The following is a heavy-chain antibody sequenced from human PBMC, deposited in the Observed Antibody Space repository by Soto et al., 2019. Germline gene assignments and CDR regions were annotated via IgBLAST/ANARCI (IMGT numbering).Heavy chain of an antibody. CDR3: ARGPPISNSITGTTGWFDP. V-gene: IGHV3-21*01. CDR1: GFTFSSYS. Sequence: PGGSLRLSCAASGFTFSSYSMNWVRQAPGKGLEWVSSISSSSSYIYYEDSVKGRFTISRDNAKNSLYLQMNSLRAEDTAVYYCARGPPISNSITGTTGWFDPWGQGTLVTVSS. J-gene: IGHJ5*02. CDR2: ISSSSSYI. D-gene: IGHD1-20*01.